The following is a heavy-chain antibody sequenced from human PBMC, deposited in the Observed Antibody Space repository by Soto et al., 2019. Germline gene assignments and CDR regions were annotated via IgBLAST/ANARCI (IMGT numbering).Heavy chain of an antibody. CDR1: GDTFTDYY. V-gene: IGHV1-46*01. J-gene: IGHJ4*02. Sequence: QVQLMQSGAEVKKPGASVKVSCKASGDTFTDYYIHWVRQAPGQGLEWMGTVNPSGGHTTYAQHFLGRETMTSDTSTSTLYMVLTSLTSDDTAVYYCARGGHVVVVTAALDYWGQGTLVTVSS. D-gene: IGHD2-21*02. CDR3: ARGGHVVVVTAALDY. CDR2: VNPSGGHT.